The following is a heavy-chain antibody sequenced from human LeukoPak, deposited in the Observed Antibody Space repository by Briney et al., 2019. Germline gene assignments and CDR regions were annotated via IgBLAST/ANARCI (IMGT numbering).Heavy chain of an antibody. V-gene: IGHV3-23*01. D-gene: IGHD2-2*01. J-gene: IGHJ6*03. CDR2: ISGSGGST. Sequence: GGSLRLSCAASGFTFSSYGMSWVRQAPGKGLEWVSAISGSGGSTYYADSVKGRFTISRDNSKNTLYLQMNSLRAEDTAVYYCAKADIVVVPAATLYYYYYMDVWGKGTTVTISS. CDR3: AKADIVVVPAATLYYYYYMDV. CDR1: GFTFSSYG.